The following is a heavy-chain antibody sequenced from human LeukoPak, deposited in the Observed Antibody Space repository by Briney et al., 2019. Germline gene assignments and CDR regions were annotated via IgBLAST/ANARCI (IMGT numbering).Heavy chain of an antibody. CDR3: AKDFGRLRLSRYFDL. J-gene: IGHJ2*01. Sequence: GGSLRLSCAASGFTFSSYGMHWVRQAPGKGLEWVAFIRYDGSNKYYADSVKGRFTISRDNSKNTLYLQMNSLRAEDTAVYYCAKDFGRLRLSRYFDLWGRGTLVLVSS. CDR2: IRYDGSNK. D-gene: IGHD3-16*01. CDR1: GFTFSSYG. V-gene: IGHV3-30*02.